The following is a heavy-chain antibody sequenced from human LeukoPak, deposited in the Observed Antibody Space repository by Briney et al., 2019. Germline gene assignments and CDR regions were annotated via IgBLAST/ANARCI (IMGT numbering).Heavy chain of an antibody. CDR2: ISGSGGST. Sequence: GESLKISCQGSGYSFTNYWIGWVRQAPGKGLEWVSAISGSGGSTYYADSVKGRFTISRDNSKNTLYLQMNSLRAEDTAVYYCALGTTVTTWYYYYGMDVWGQGTTVTVSS. J-gene: IGHJ6*02. V-gene: IGHV3-23*01. CDR1: GYSFTNYW. D-gene: IGHD4-17*01. CDR3: ALGTTVTTWYYYYGMDV.